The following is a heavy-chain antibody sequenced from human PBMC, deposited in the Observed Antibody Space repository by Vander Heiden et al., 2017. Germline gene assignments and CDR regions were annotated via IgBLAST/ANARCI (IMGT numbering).Heavy chain of an antibody. CDR2: ISSSSDYI. Sequence: EVQLVESGGGLVKPGGSMRLSCAASGFAFSTYTMNWVRQAPGEGLEWLSSISSSSDYIYYADSVKGRFTISRDNAKNLLYLQMTSLRAEDTALYYCARDQRTYWGQGTLVTVSS. V-gene: IGHV3-21*06. CDR3: ARDQRTY. J-gene: IGHJ4*02. CDR1: GFAFSTYT.